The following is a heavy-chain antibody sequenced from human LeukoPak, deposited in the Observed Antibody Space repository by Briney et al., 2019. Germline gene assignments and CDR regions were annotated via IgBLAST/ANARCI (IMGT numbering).Heavy chain of an antibody. CDR3: ARDDEPYYYDSSGLFFYGMDV. CDR1: GFTFSSYS. Sequence: PGGSLRLSCAAYGFTFSSYSMNWVRQAPGKGLEWVSSISSSSSYIYYADSVKGRFTISRDNAKNSLYLQMNSLRAEDTAVYYCARDDEPYYYDSSGLFFYGMDVWGQGTTVTVSS. V-gene: IGHV3-21*01. J-gene: IGHJ6*02. CDR2: ISSSSSYI. D-gene: IGHD3-22*01.